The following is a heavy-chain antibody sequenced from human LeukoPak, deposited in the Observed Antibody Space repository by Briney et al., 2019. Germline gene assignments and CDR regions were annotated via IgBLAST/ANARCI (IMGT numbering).Heavy chain of an antibody. D-gene: IGHD4-11*01. V-gene: IGHV1-69*01. CDR3: AGGVQYYFDY. CDR2: IIPIFGTA. Sequence: ASVKVSCKASGYTFTSYGISWVRQAPGQGLEWMGGIIPIFGTANYAQKFQGRVTITADESTSTAYMELSSLRSEDTAVYYCAGGVQYYFDYWGQGTLVTVSS. J-gene: IGHJ4*02. CDR1: GYTFTSYG.